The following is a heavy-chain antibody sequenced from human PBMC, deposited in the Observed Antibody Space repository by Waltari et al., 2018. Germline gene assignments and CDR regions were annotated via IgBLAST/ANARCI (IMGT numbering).Heavy chain of an antibody. J-gene: IGHJ4*02. D-gene: IGHD6-13*01. V-gene: IGHV1-3*01. CDR3: ARDRCSSSCTPFDY. Sequence: QVQLVQSGAEVKKPGASVKVSCKASGYTFTSYAMHWVRKAPGQRLEWMGWINAGNGNTKYSQKFQGRVTITRDTSASTAYMELSSLRSEDTAVYYCARDRCSSSCTPFDYWGQGTLVTVSS. CDR1: GYTFTSYA. CDR2: INAGNGNT.